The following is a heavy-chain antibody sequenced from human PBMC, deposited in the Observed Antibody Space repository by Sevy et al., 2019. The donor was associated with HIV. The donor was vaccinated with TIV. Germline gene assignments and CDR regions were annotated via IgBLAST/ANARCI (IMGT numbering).Heavy chain of an antibody. CDR1: GFTFSSYG. CDR3: AKDGSSSARARYYYGMDV. Sequence: GGSLRLSCAASGFTFSSYGMHWVRQAPGKGLEWVAFIRYDGSNKYYADSVKGRFTISRDNSKNTLYLQMNSLRAEATAVYYCAKDGSSSARARYYYGMDVWGQGTTVTVSS. V-gene: IGHV3-30*02. J-gene: IGHJ6*02. D-gene: IGHD6-6*01. CDR2: IRYDGSNK.